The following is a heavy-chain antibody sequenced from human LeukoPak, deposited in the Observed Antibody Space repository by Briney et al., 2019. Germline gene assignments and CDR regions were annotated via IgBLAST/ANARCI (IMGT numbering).Heavy chain of an antibody. CDR3: SRVPRSYYYYYYMDV. CDR1: GGSISSSSYY. CDR2: VYYTGST. Sequence: SETLSLTCTVSGGSISSSSYYWGWIRQPPGRGLEWIGSVYYTGSTYYNPSLKSRVTISVDTSKNQFSLKLSSVTAADTAVYYCSRVPRSYYYYYYMDVWGKGTTVTVSS. J-gene: IGHJ6*03. V-gene: IGHV4-39*07.